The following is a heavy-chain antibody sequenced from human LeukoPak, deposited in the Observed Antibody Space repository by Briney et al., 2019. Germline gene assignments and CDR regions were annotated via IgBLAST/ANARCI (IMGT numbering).Heavy chain of an antibody. CDR3: TTDGIAVAGYFDY. Sequence: GGCLRLSCTASGFTFNGYSMNWVRQAPGKGLEWVSSISTSSSYMYYADSVKGRFTISRNNPKNSLYLQMNSLKTEDTAVYYCTTDGIAVAGYFDYWGQGTLVTVCS. D-gene: IGHD6-19*01. V-gene: IGHV3-21*03. CDR1: GFTFNGYS. CDR2: ISTSSSYM. J-gene: IGHJ4*02.